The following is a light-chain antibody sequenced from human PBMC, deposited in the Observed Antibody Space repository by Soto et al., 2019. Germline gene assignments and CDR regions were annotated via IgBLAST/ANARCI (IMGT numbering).Light chain of an antibody. Sequence: EIVLTQSPATLSLSPGERATLSCRASQSLGGSLAWYQQKPGQAPRLLIYDTFNRATGISARFSGRGSGTDFTLTISSLEPEDFAVYYCQQRSNWPPVYTFGQGTKVEIK. CDR2: DTF. CDR1: QSLGGS. J-gene: IGKJ2*01. V-gene: IGKV3-11*01. CDR3: QQRSNWPPVYT.